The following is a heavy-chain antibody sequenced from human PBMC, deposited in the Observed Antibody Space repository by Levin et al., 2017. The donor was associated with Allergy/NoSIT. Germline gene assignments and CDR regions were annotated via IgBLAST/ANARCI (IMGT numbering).Heavy chain of an antibody. CDR2: IYYSGST. V-gene: IGHV4-59*01. J-gene: IGHJ6*03. Sequence: SETLSLTCTVSGGSISSYYWSWIRQPPGKGLEWIGYIYYSGSTNYNPSLKSRVTISVDTSKNQFSLKLSSVTAADTAVYYCAREDYYYYMDVWGKGTTVTVSS. CDR1: GGSISSYY. CDR3: AREDYYYYMDV.